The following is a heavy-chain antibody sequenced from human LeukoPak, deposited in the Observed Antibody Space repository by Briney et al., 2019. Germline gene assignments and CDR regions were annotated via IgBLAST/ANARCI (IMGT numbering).Heavy chain of an antibody. V-gene: IGHV4-39*07. Sequence: SETLSLTCTVSGGSISSSSYYWGWIRQPPGKGLEWIGNIYHSGSNYYNPSLKRRLTISLDTSKNQFSLKLSSVTAADTAVYYCARSGSYSFDYWGQGTLVTVSS. CDR1: GGSISSSSYY. CDR3: ARSGSYSFDY. J-gene: IGHJ4*02. D-gene: IGHD1-26*01. CDR2: IYHSGSN.